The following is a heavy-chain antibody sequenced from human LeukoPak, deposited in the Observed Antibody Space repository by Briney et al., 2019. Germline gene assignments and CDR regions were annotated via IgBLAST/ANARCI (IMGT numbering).Heavy chain of an antibody. CDR3: TGYCSSTSCYGGYYYYGMDV. CDR2: INHSGST. Sequence: SETLSLTCAVYGGSFSGYYWSWIRQPPGKGLEWIGEINHSGSTNHNPSLKSRVTISVDTSKNQFSLKLSSVTAADTAVYYCTGYCSSTSCYGGYYYYGMDVWGQGTTVTVSS. D-gene: IGHD2-2*01. CDR1: GGSFSGYY. V-gene: IGHV4-34*01. J-gene: IGHJ6*02.